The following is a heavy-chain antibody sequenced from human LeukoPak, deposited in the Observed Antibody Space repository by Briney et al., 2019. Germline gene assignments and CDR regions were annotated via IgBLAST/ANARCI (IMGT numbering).Heavy chain of an antibody. CDR3: ARERYSSSSWGAFDI. Sequence: ASVKVSCKASGGTFSSYAISWVRQAPGQGLEWMGRIIPILGIANYAQKFQGRVTITADKSTSTAYMELSGLRSEDTAVYYCARERYSSSSWGAFDIWGQGTMVTVSS. CDR1: GGTFSSYA. V-gene: IGHV1-69*04. D-gene: IGHD6-6*01. CDR2: IIPILGIA. J-gene: IGHJ3*02.